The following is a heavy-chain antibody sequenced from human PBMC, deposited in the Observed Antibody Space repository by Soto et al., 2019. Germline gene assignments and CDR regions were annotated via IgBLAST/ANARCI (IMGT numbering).Heavy chain of an antibody. V-gene: IGHV1-69*08. Sequence: SVKVSCKASGGTFYTYTFSWVRQAPGQGLEWMGSITPIYSTTNYAHQSQGRLTVTAGRSTNTDYMELNSLKSEDTAVYYASRIPRYSSPTSGSLDSWGQGTLVTVSS. CDR1: GGTFYTYT. D-gene: IGHD5-18*01. CDR3: SRIPRYSSPTSGSLDS. J-gene: IGHJ4*02. CDR2: ITPIYSTT.